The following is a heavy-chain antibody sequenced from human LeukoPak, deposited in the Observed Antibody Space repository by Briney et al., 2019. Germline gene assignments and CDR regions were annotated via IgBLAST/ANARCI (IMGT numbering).Heavy chain of an antibody. J-gene: IGHJ4*02. CDR1: GGSVSSGSYY. V-gene: IGHV4-39*01. D-gene: IGHD4-17*01. Sequence: SETLSLTCTVSGGSVSSGSYYWSWIRQPPGKGLEWIGSIYYSGSTYYNPSLKSRVTISVDTSKNQFSLKLSSVTAADTAVYYCAGTYYGDYEGDYWGQGTLVTVSS. CDR2: IYYSGST. CDR3: AGTYYGDYEGDY.